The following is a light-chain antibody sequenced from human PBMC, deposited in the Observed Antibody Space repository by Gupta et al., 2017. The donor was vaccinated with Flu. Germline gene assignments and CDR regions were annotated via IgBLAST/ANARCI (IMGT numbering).Light chain of an antibody. V-gene: IGLV3-21*02. J-gene: IGLJ2*01. CDR3: QGWDRRSDKHVV. CDR2: DDN. Sequence: SSVLSQPPSVSVSPGQTARITCGGNNIGSKSVHWYQQKPGQAPVLVVYDDNKWVAGIPERGSGSNSGNTATLTISRVEAGDEADYYCQGWDRRSDKHVVFGGGTKLTVL. CDR1: NIGSKS.